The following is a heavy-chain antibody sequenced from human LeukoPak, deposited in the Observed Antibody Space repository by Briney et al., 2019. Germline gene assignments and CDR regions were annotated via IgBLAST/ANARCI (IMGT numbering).Heavy chain of an antibody. V-gene: IGHV3-48*03. CDR3: VRDRGGAYSGDNLCDP. CDR2: IIGSGSTT. Sequence: PGGSLRLSCAASGFTFSSYEMNWVRQAPGKGLELLSYIIGSGSTTQYADSVRDRFTISRDNDKNAVYLQMNSLRADDTAIYYCVRDRGGAYSGDNLCDPWGQGTLVTVSS. CDR1: GFTFSSYE. D-gene: IGHD2-21*01. J-gene: IGHJ5*02.